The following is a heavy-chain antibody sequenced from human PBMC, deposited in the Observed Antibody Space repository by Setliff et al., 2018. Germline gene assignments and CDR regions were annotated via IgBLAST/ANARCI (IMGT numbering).Heavy chain of an antibody. CDR3: ARDTAMGHY. D-gene: IGHD5-18*01. J-gene: IGHJ4*02. Sequence: HPGGSLRLSCAVSGFTFSSYAMSWVRQSPGKGPEWVSSISGSGGSTYYVDSVKGRFTISRDNSKNSLYLQMNSLRAEDTAVYYCARDTAMGHYWGQGTLVTVSS. CDR2: ISGSGGST. CDR1: GFTFSSYA. V-gene: IGHV3-23*01.